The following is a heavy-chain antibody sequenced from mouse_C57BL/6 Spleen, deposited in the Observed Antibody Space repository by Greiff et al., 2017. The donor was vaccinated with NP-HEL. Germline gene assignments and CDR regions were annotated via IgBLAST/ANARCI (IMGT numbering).Heavy chain of an antibody. J-gene: IGHJ2*01. Sequence: EVQRVESEGGLVQPGSSMKLSCTASGFTFSDYYMAWVRQVPEKGLEWVANINYDGSSTYYLDSLKSRFIISRDNAKNILYLQMSSLKSEDTATYYCAREGAGADYWGQGTTLTVSS. CDR3: AREGAGADY. V-gene: IGHV5-16*01. CDR1: GFTFSDYY. CDR2: INYDGSST.